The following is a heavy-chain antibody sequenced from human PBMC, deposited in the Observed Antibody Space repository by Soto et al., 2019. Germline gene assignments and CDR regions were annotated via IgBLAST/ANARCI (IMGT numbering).Heavy chain of an antibody. CDR1: RFTFSNYA. CDR2: ISASGGST. Sequence: EVQLVESGGGLVQPGGSLRLSCAASRFTFSNYAMTWVRQAPGKGLEWVSLISASGGSTYYADSVKGRFTISRDNSRNMLYLQMISLRAEDTAVYHCAKGAQQERRGYWFDPWGQGTLVTVSS. J-gene: IGHJ5*02. V-gene: IGHV3-23*04. CDR3: AKGAQQERRGYWFDP. D-gene: IGHD6-13*01.